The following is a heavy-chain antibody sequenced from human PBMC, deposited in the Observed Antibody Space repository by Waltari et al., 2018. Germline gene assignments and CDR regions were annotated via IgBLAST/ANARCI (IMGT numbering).Heavy chain of an antibody. CDR3: ARCAVVGATCDAFDI. Sequence: QVQLVESGGGVVQPGRSLRLSCAASGFTFSSYAMHWVRQAPGKGLEWVAVISYDGSNKYYADSVKGRFTISRDNSKNTLYLQMNSLRAEDTAVYYCARCAVVGATCDAFDIWGQGTMVIVSS. CDR1: GFTFSSYA. J-gene: IGHJ3*02. V-gene: IGHV3-30-3*01. D-gene: IGHD1-26*01. CDR2: ISYDGSNK.